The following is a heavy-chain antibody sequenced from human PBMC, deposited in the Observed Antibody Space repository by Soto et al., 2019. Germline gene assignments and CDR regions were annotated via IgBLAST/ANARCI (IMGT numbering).Heavy chain of an antibody. D-gene: IGHD3-10*01. Sequence: PSETLSLTCAVYGGSFSGYYWSWIRQPPGKGLEWIGEINHSGSTNYNPSLKSRVTISVDTSKNQFSLKLSSVTAADTAVYYCARGDYCGSGSYYRYYYYYYGMDVWGQGTTVTVSS. V-gene: IGHV4-34*01. CDR2: INHSGST. CDR1: GGSFSGYY. CDR3: ARGDYCGSGSYYRYYYYYYGMDV. J-gene: IGHJ6*02.